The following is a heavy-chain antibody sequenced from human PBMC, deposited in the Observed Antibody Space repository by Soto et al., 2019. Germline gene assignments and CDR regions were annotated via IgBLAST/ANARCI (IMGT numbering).Heavy chain of an antibody. CDR1: GYSISSGYY. CDR2: IYHSGST. Sequence: SETLSLTCAVSGYSISSGYYWGCIRQPPGKGLEWIGSIYHSGSTYYNPSLKSRVTISVDTSKNQFSLKLSSVTAADTAVYYCARVVITRFLFDYWGQGTLVTVYS. D-gene: IGHD3-22*01. V-gene: IGHV4-38-2*01. CDR3: ARVVITRFLFDY. J-gene: IGHJ4*02.